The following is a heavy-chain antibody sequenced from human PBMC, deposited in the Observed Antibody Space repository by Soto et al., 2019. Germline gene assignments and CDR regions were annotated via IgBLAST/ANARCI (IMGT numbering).Heavy chain of an antibody. D-gene: IGHD3-10*01. CDR2: INSDGDTS. CDR1: VFGFHTYW. J-gene: IGHJ5*02. V-gene: IGHV3-74*01. CDR3: NRDWVDYNGSGKYYHRFDP. Sequence: PGGSLRLSCVASVFGFHTYWMHWVRQVPGKGLVWVARINSDGDTSTYADSVKGRFSISRDNTKNTLFLQMNALRADDTAVYYCNRDWVDYNGSGKYYHRFDPWGQGALATVSS.